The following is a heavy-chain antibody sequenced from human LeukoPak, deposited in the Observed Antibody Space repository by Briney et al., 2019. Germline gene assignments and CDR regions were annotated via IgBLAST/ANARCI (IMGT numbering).Heavy chain of an antibody. CDR3: ARDEGLTDDYFDY. V-gene: IGHV3-74*01. J-gene: IGHJ4*02. D-gene: IGHD4/OR15-4a*01. CDR2: INSDGSST. Sequence: GRSLRLSCAASGFTFSSYWKHWVRQPPAQGLVSVSRINSDGSSTSYADSVKGRFTISRDNAKNTLYLQMNSLRAEDTAVYYCARDEGLTDDYFDYWGQGTLVTVSS. CDR1: GFTFSSYW.